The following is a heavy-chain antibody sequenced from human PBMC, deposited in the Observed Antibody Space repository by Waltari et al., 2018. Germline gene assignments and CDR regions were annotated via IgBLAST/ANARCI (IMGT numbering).Heavy chain of an antibody. Sequence: EVKLVEIGGGLVQPGRSLRLSCLASGFTFDDYAMHWVRQVPGKGLEWVSGLSWNGGNLLYAESVRGRFTISRDNAKKSLFLQMTNLRPEDTAFYFCVKDMGTSGYDAFDVWGQGTKVTVS. D-gene: IGHD3-22*01. CDR1: GFTFDDYA. J-gene: IGHJ3*01. V-gene: IGHV3-9*01. CDR3: VKDMGTSGYDAFDV. CDR2: LSWNGGNL.